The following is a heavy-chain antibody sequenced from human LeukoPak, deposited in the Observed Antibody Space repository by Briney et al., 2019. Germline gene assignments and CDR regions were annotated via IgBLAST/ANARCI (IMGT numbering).Heavy chain of an antibody. CDR3: ATLGETSGWYPDH. D-gene: IGHD6-19*01. Sequence: PGGSLTLSCAASGFTVSGSALHWVRQASGKGLEWLGRVRSKGYNYATAYGASVKDRFIISRDDSKSTAYLQMSSLKSGDTAVYYCATLGETSGWYPDHWGQGTLVTVSS. V-gene: IGHV3-73*01. CDR1: GFTVSGSA. CDR2: VRSKGYNYAT. J-gene: IGHJ4*02.